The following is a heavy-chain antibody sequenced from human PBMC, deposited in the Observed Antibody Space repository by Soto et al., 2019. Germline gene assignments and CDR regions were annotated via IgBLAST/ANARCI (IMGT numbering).Heavy chain of an antibody. Sequence: SVKVSCNASGGSFSSYAISLVRQAPGQGLEWMGGIIPIFGTANYAQKFQGRVTITADESTSTAYMELSSLRSEDTAVYYCARLGFEYDTSTPYYNVLHYYGVDVWGQGTTVTVSS. J-gene: IGHJ6*02. D-gene: IGHD3-9*01. CDR1: GGSFSSYA. CDR3: ARLGFEYDTSTPYYNVLHYYGVDV. CDR2: IIPIFGTA. V-gene: IGHV1-69*13.